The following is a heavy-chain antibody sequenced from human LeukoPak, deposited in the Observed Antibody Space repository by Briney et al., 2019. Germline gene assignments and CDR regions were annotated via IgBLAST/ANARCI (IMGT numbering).Heavy chain of an antibody. CDR1: GGSISSGGYS. CDR3: ARVGCGGDCSWFDP. J-gene: IGHJ5*02. CDR2: IYHSGST. Sequence: SETLSLTCAVSGGSISSGGYSWSWIRQPPGKGLEWIGYIYHSGSTYYNPSLKSRVTISVDRSKNQFSLKLSSVTAADTAVYYCARVGCGGDCSWFDPWGQGALVTASS. V-gene: IGHV4-30-2*01. D-gene: IGHD2-21*02.